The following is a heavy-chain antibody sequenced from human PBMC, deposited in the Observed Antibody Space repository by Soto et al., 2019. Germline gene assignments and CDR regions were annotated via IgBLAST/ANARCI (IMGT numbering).Heavy chain of an antibody. D-gene: IGHD1-26*01. J-gene: IGHJ3*02. V-gene: IGHV3-23*01. CDR2: ISGSGGST. Sequence: PGGSLRLSCAASGFTFSSYAMSWVRQAPGKGLEWVSAISGSGGSTYYADSVKGRFTISRDNSKNTLYLQMNSLRAEDTAVYYCAKDLSRPSIVGAINAFDIWGQGTMVTVSS. CDR1: GFTFSSYA. CDR3: AKDLSRPSIVGAINAFDI.